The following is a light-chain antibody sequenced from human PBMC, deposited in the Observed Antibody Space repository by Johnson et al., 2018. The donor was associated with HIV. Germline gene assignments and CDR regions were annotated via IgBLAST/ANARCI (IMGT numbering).Light chain of an antibody. V-gene: IGLV1-51*01. CDR2: DNN. Sequence: QSVLTQPPSVSAAPRQKVTISCSGSSSNIGKNYVSWYRHLPGTAPKLLIYDNNRRPSVIPDRFSASKSATSATLNITGLQPGDEADYYCGTWDSSLSAGYVFGTGTKVTVL. CDR3: GTWDSSLSAGYV. J-gene: IGLJ1*01. CDR1: SSNIGKNY.